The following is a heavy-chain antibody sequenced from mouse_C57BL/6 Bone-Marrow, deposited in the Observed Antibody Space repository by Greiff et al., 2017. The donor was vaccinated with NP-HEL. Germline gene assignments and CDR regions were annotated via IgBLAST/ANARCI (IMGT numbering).Heavy chain of an antibody. CDR2: INPNNGGT. V-gene: IGHV1-26*01. Sequence: EVQLQQSGPELVKPGASVKISCKASGYTFTDYYMNWVKQSHGKSLEWIGDINPNNGGTSYNQKFKGKATLTVDKSSSTAYMELRSLTSEDSAVYYCAREYDYGYWYFDVWGTGTTVTVSS. CDR1: GYTFTDYY. CDR3: AREYDYGYWYFDV. J-gene: IGHJ1*03. D-gene: IGHD2-4*01.